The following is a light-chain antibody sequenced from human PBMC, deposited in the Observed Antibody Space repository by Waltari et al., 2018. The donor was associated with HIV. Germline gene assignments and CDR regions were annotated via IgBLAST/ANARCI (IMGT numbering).Light chain of an antibody. CDR3: AAWGDSLRGHVV. J-gene: IGLJ2*01. CDR2: KNN. CDR1: RSNIGSNF. Sequence: SVLTQPPSASATPGQRVTISCSGTRSNIGSNFVFWYQQFPGTAPKLLMYKNNKRVSGVPDRFAGSTSCTSAALAISGLRSEDEAVDYCAAWGDSLRGHVVFGGGTNLTV. V-gene: IGLV1-47*01.